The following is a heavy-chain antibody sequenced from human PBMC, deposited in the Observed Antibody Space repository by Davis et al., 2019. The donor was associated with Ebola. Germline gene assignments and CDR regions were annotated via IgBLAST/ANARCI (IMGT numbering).Heavy chain of an antibody. D-gene: IGHD6-19*01. CDR1: AGSITSTHW. J-gene: IGHJ4*02. CDR2: ISHSGST. V-gene: IGHV4-4*02. CDR3: AGAGYSSGWNFDY. Sequence: SETLSLTCAVAAGSITSTHWWSWVRQPPGKGLEWIGEISHSGSTNSNPSLQSRVTISVDRSKNQFSLKLSSVTAADTAVYYCAGAGYSSGWNFDYWGQGTLVTVSS.